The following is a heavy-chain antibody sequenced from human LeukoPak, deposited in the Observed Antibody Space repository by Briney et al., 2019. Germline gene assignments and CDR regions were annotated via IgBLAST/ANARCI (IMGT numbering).Heavy chain of an antibody. Sequence: SQTLSLTCTVSGGSISSYYWSWIRKPPGKGLDWLGYIYYSGSTNYNPSLKSRVTISVDTSKNQFSLKLSSVTAADTAVYYCARAICSGGSCYRADFDYWGQGTLVTVSS. CDR2: IYYSGST. V-gene: IGHV4-59*01. CDR1: GGSISSYY. D-gene: IGHD2-15*01. J-gene: IGHJ4*02. CDR3: ARAICSGGSCYRADFDY.